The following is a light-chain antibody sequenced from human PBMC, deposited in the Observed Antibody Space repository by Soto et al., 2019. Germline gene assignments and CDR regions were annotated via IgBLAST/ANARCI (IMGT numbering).Light chain of an antibody. CDR2: EGT. J-gene: IGLJ1*01. V-gene: IGLV2-23*01. CDR1: SSDFGSYSV. CDR3: SSYAGNNIFV. Sequence: QSALTQPASVSGSPGQSITISCTGTSSDFGSYSVVSWYQQHPGKAPKLLIYEGTKRPSGVSDRFSGSKSGNTASLTISSLQAEDEANYYCSSYAGNNIFVFGTGTKLTVL.